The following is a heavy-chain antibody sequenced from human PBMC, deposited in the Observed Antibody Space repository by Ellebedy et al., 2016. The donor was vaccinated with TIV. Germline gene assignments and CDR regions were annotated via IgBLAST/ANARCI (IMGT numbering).Heavy chain of an antibody. Sequence: PGGSLRLSCAASGFTFSSYDMHWVRQATGKGLEWVSAIGTAGDTYYPGSVKGRFTISRDNAKNSLYLQMNSLKDEDTAVYYCARDGAAYCGGDCQYPFDYWGQGTLVTVSS. D-gene: IGHD2-21*02. CDR1: GFTFSSYD. J-gene: IGHJ4*02. V-gene: IGHV3-13*01. CDR3: ARDGAAYCGGDCQYPFDY. CDR2: IGTAGDT.